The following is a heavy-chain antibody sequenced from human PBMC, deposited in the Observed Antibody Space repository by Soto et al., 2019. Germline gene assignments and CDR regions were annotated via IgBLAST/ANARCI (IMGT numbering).Heavy chain of an antibody. CDR1: GDSVSSNIAA. CDR3: AREGPYSSSVPLYYYGMDV. Sequence: SQALSLTCAISGDSVSSNIAAWNWIRQSPSRGLEWLGRTYYRSKWYNDYAVSVKSRITINPDTSKNQFSLQLNSVTPEDTAVYYCAREGPYSSSVPLYYYGMDVWGQGTTVTVSS. CDR2: TYYRSKWYN. V-gene: IGHV6-1*01. D-gene: IGHD6-6*01. J-gene: IGHJ6*02.